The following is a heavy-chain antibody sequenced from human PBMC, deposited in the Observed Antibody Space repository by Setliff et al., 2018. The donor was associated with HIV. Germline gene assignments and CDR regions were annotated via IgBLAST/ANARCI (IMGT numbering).Heavy chain of an antibody. CDR2: IKPDGSEK. CDR3: AKDKSYHDYIWGSSVLAY. CDR1: GFTFSNYW. Sequence: GSLRLSCAASGFTFSNYWMSWVRQTPGKGLEWVANIKPDGSEKYYVDSVKGRFTISRDNSKNTLFLQMNSLRPEDTAIYYCAKDKSYHDYIWGSSVLAYWGQGTLVTVSS. J-gene: IGHJ4*02. V-gene: IGHV3-7*01. D-gene: IGHD3-16*01.